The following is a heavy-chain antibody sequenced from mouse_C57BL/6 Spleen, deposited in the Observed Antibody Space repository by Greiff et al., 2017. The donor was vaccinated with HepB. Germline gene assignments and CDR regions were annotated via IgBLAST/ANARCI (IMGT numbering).Heavy chain of an antibody. V-gene: IGHV1-81*01. CDR2: IYPRSGNT. CDR3: ARSYDYDEDYYAMDD. D-gene: IGHD2-4*01. J-gene: IGHJ4*01. Sequence: QVQLKESGAELARPGASVKLSCKASGYTFTSYGISWVKQRTGQGLEWIGEIYPRSGNTYYNEKFKGKATLTADKSSSTAYMWLRSLTSEDSAVYFCARSYDYDEDYYAMDDWGQGTSVTVSS. CDR1: GYTFTSYG.